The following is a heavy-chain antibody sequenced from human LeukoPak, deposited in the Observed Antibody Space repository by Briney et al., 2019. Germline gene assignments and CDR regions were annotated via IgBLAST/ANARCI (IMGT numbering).Heavy chain of an antibody. V-gene: IGHV3-11*01. CDR2: ISSSGSTI. Sequence: PGGSLRPSCAASGFIFSDYYMSWIRQAPGRGLEWISYISSSGSTIYYADSVKGRFTISRDYARKSMHLQMNSLRAEDTALYYCARDYLVASVNYYSGMDVWGQGTTVTVSS. J-gene: IGHJ6*02. D-gene: IGHD2-15*01. CDR3: ARDYLVASVNYYSGMDV. CDR1: GFIFSDYY.